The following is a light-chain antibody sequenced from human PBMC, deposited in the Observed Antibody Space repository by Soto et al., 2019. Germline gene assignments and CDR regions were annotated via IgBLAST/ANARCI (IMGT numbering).Light chain of an antibody. CDR1: YSDIGDYNY. CDR2: EVT. CDR3: SSYSDTNSIVI. J-gene: IGLJ2*01. Sequence: QSALIQPPSASGSPGQSVTISCAGTYSDIGDYNYVSWYQQHPDKVPKLIIYEVTKRPSGVPDRFSGSKSGYTASLTVSDLQPADEAVYYCSSYSDTNSIVIFGGGTKLTVL. V-gene: IGLV2-8*01.